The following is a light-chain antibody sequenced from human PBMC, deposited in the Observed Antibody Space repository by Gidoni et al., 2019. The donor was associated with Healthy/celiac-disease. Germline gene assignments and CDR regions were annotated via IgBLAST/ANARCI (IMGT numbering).Light chain of an antibody. CDR2: DVS. CDR1: SSDVGGYNY. J-gene: IGLJ3*02. Sequence: QSALTQPAPVSGSPGQSITISCTGTSSDVGGYNYVSWYQQHPGKAPKLMIYDVSNRPSGVSNRFSGSKSCNTASLTISGLQAEDEADYYCSSYTSSSTLVFGGGTKLTVL. CDR3: SSYTSSSTLV. V-gene: IGLV2-14*03.